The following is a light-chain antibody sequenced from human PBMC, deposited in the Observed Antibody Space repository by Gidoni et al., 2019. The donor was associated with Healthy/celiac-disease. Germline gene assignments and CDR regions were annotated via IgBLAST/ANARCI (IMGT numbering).Light chain of an antibody. CDR2: DVS. V-gene: IGLV2-11*01. CDR3: CSYAGSYTVV. J-gene: IGLJ2*01. Sequence: QSALTQPRSVSGSPGQSVTISCTGTSSDVGGYNYVSWYQQHPGKATKLMIYDVSKRPSGVPDRFSGSKSGNTASLTISGLQAEDEADYYCCSYAGSYTVVVGGGTKLTVL. CDR1: SSDVGGYNY.